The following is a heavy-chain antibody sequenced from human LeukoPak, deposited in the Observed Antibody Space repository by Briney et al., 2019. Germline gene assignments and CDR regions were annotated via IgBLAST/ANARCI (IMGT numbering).Heavy chain of an antibody. CDR1: GGSISSGDYY. D-gene: IGHD3-10*01. Sequence: SETLSLTCTFSGGSISSGDYYWNWIRQHPEKSLEWIGYIFYSGSAYYNPSLKSRVTISVDASKNQFSLKLSSVTAADTAVYYCARGSTLIRGFDYWGQGTLVTVSS. J-gene: IGHJ4*02. CDR2: IFYSGSA. CDR3: ARGSTLIRGFDY. V-gene: IGHV4-31*03.